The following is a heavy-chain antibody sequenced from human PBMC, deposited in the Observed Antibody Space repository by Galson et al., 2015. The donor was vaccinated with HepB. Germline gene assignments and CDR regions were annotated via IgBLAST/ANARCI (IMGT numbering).Heavy chain of an antibody. CDR1: GFTFSSYW. CDR2: INSDGSST. CDR3: ARGGRGYGDFDY. V-gene: IGHV3-74*01. Sequence: SLRLSCAASGFTFSSYWMHWVRQAPGKGLVWVSRINSDGSSTSYADSVKGRFTISRDNAKNTLYLRMNSLRAEDTAVYYCARGGRGYGDFDYWGQGTLVTVSS. D-gene: IGHD5-12*01. J-gene: IGHJ4*02.